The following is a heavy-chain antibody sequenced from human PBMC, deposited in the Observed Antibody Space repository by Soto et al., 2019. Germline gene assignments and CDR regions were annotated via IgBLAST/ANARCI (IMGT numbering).Heavy chain of an antibody. D-gene: IGHD6-13*01. Sequence: ASVKVSCKASGYTFTSYGISWVLQAPGQGLEWMGWISAYNGNTNYAQKLQGRVTMTTDTSTSTAYMELRSLRSDDTAVYYCARAWDIAAAGNWFDPWGQGTLVTVSS. CDR3: ARAWDIAAAGNWFDP. V-gene: IGHV1-18*04. CDR1: GYTFTSYG. CDR2: ISAYNGNT. J-gene: IGHJ5*02.